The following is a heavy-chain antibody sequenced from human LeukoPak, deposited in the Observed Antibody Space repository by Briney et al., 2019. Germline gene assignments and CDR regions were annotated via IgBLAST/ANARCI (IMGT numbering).Heavy chain of an antibody. D-gene: IGHD3-22*01. V-gene: IGHV1-2*02. Sequence: GASVKVSCKASGYTFGAYYMYWVRQAPGQGLEWMGWINPNSGGTNYAQKFQGRVTMTRDTSISTAYMELSRLRSDDTAVYYCARDRRTMIVVVMEYNWFDPWGQGTLVTVSS. CDR3: ARDRRTMIVVVMEYNWFDP. CDR1: GYTFGAYY. CDR2: INPNSGGT. J-gene: IGHJ5*02.